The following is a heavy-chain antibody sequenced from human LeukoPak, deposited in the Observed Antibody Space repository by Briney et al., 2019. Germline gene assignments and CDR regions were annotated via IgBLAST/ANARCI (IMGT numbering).Heavy chain of an antibody. CDR3: AKDRGVVVVAGDCMDV. D-gene: IGHD2-15*01. CDR2: IRYDGSNK. CDR1: GITFSGSG. V-gene: IGHV3-30*02. Sequence: PGGSLRLSCAASGITFSGSGMSWVRQAPGKGLEWVAFIRYDGSNKYYADSVKGRFTISRDNSKNTLYLQMNSLRAEDTAVYYCAKDRGVVVVAGDCMDVWGKGTTVTISS. J-gene: IGHJ6*03.